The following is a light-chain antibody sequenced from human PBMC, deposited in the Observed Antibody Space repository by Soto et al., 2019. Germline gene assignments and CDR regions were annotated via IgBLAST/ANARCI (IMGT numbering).Light chain of an antibody. CDR3: QKYSSVPV. Sequence: DIQMTQSPTSLSASVGDRVTITCRASQRIRNFVAWYQQKPGKAPKLLIYAASTLQSGVPSRFSGSGSGTDFTLTINSLQPEDVATYSCQKYSSVPVFGPGTKVEIK. J-gene: IGKJ3*01. CDR1: QRIRNF. CDR2: AAS. V-gene: IGKV1-27*01.